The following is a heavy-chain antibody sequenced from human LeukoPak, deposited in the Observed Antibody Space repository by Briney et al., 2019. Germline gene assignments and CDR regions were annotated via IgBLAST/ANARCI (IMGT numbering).Heavy chain of an antibody. CDR1: GGSISNDY. D-gene: IGHD6-13*01. CDR3: ARKYSSSFDP. J-gene: IGHJ5*02. V-gene: IGHV4-59*01. CDR2: IYYSGST. Sequence: KPSETLSLTCTVSGGSISNDYWSWIRQPPGKGLEWIGYIYYSGSTNYNPSLKSRVTISVDTSKNQFSLKLSSVTAADTAVYYCARKYSSSFDPWGQGTLVTVSS.